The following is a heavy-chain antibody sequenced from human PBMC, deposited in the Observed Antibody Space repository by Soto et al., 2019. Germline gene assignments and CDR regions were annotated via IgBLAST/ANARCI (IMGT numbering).Heavy chain of an antibody. CDR2: IIPIFGTA. CDR1: GGTLSSYA. D-gene: IGHD4-4*01. Sequence: SVKVSCKASGGTLSSYAISWVRQAPGQGLEWMGGIIPIFGTANYAQKFQGRVTITADESTSTAYMELSSLRSEDTAVYYCARDSGGLQYYFDYWGQGTLVTVSS. V-gene: IGHV1-69*13. CDR3: ARDSGGLQYYFDY. J-gene: IGHJ4*02.